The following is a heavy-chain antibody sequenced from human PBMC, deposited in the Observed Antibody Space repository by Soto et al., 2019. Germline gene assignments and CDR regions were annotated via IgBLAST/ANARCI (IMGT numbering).Heavy chain of an antibody. J-gene: IGHJ4*02. D-gene: IGHD2-2*01. CDR2: IYDSGST. CDR3: ARDWGTGFYQLDS. V-gene: IGHV4-38-2*02. CDR1: GYSISTGFN. Sequence: PSEALSLTCAVSGYSISTGFNWAWIRQPPGKGLEWIGSIYDSGSTDYNLSLKSRVTVSSDASKNEISLKLSSVTAADTALYYWARDWGTGFYQLDSWGQGTLVTVSS.